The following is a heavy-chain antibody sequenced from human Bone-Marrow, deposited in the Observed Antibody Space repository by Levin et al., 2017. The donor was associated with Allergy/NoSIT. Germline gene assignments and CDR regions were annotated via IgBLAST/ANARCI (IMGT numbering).Heavy chain of an antibody. D-gene: IGHD6-19*01. CDR1: GGSISSSSYY. Sequence: SETLSLTCTVSGGSISSSSYYWGWIRQPPGKGLEWIGSIYYSGSTYYNPSLKSRVTISVDTSKNQFSLKLSSVTAADTAVYYCARQRRQWLAPFDYWGQGTLVTVSS. J-gene: IGHJ4*02. CDR3: ARQRRQWLAPFDY. CDR2: IYYSGST. V-gene: IGHV4-39*01.